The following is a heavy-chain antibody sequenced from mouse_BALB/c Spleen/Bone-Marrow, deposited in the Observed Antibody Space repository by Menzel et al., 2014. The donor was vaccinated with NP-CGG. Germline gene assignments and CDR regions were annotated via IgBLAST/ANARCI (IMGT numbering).Heavy chain of an antibody. CDR1: GFTFSSYG. Sequence: EVHLVESGGDLVKPGGSLKLSCAASGFTFSSYGMSWVRQTPDKRLEWVATISSGGSYTYYPDSVKGRFTISRDNAIXTLCLQMSSVKSESTAMYFCARLPYDSPDYWGQGATLTVSS. CDR3: ARLPYDSPDY. CDR2: ISSGGSYT. D-gene: IGHD2-3*01. J-gene: IGHJ2*01. V-gene: IGHV5-6*01.